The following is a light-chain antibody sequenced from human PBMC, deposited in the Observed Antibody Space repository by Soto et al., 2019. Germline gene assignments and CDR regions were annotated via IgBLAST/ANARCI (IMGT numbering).Light chain of an antibody. CDR2: EVS. Sequence: QSALTQPPSVSGSPGQSVAISCTGTSSDVGSYNRVSWYQQPAGAAPKLMIYEVSNRPSGVPDRFSGSKSGNTASLTISGLQAEDEADYTGSSTYVFGTGTKVTVL. J-gene: IGLJ1*01. CDR3: SSTYV. CDR1: SSDVGSYNR. V-gene: IGLV2-18*01.